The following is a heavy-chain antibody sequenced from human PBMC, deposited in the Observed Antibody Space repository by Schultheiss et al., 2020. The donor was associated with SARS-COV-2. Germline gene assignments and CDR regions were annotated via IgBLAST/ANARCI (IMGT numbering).Heavy chain of an antibody. Sequence: SETLSLTCTVSGGSISSGGYYWGWTRQPPGKGLEWIGYIYYSGSTYYNPSLKSRVTISVDTSKNQFSLKLSSVTAADTAVYYCARDSNTFGGVSDAFDIWGQGTMVTVSS. CDR1: GGSISSGGYY. J-gene: IGHJ3*02. CDR3: ARDSNTFGGVSDAFDI. V-gene: IGHV4-61*08. D-gene: IGHD3-16*01. CDR2: IYYSGST.